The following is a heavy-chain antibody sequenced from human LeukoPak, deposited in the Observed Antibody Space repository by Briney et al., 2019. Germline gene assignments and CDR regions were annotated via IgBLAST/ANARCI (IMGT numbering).Heavy chain of an antibody. CDR3: ARLGYSSGASRDNNWFDP. J-gene: IGHJ5*02. CDR2: IDPSDSYT. V-gene: IGHV5-10-1*01. Sequence: GESLKISCKGSGYSFTSYWISWVRQMPGKALEWMGSIDPSDSYTNYSPSFQGHVTISADKSISTAYLQWSSLKASDTAMYYCARLGYSSGASRDNNWFDPWGQGTLVTVSS. D-gene: IGHD6-19*01. CDR1: GYSFTSYW.